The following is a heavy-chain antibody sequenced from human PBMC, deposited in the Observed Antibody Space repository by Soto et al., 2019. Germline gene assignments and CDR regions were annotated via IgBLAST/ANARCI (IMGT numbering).Heavy chain of an antibody. CDR3: ARVTALIYVGDYGFDY. Sequence: PSETLSLTCTVSGGSISSYYWSWIRQPPGKGLEWIGYIYYSGSTNYTPSLKSRVTISVDTSKNQFSLKLSSVTAADTAVYECARVTALIYVGDYGFDYWAQETLVTVSS. J-gene: IGHJ4*02. CDR2: IYYSGST. CDR1: GGSISSYY. V-gene: IGHV4-59*01. D-gene: IGHD4-17*01.